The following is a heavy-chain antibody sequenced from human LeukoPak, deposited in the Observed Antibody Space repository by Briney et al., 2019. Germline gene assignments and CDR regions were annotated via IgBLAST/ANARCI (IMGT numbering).Heavy chain of an antibody. CDR2: IIPIFGTA. CDR1: GGTFSSYA. Sequence: ASVKVSCKASGGTFSSYAISWVRQAPGQGLEWMGGIIPIFGTANYAQKFQGRVTITADESASTAYMELSSLRSEDTAVYYCARRGYCSSTSCYEERDYYYMDVWGKGTTVTISS. CDR3: ARRGYCSSTSCYEERDYYYMDV. D-gene: IGHD2-2*01. V-gene: IGHV1-69*13. J-gene: IGHJ6*03.